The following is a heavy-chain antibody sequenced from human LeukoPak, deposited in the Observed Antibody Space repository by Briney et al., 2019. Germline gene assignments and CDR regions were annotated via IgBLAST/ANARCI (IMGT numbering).Heavy chain of an antibody. Sequence: GGSLRLSCAASGFTFSSYAMSWVRQAPGKGLEWVSAISGSSGSTYYADSVKGRFTISRDNSKNTLYLQMNSLRAGDTAVYYCAKGNTHYYDSSGLKYYFDYWGRGTLVTVSS. J-gene: IGHJ4*02. CDR2: ISGSSGST. CDR3: AKGNTHYYDSSGLKYYFDY. CDR1: GFTFSSYA. D-gene: IGHD3-22*01. V-gene: IGHV3-23*01.